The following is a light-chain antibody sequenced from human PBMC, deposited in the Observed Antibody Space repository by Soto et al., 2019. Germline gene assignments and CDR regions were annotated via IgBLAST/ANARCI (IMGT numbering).Light chain of an antibody. CDR1: QSISNW. J-gene: IGKJ1*01. V-gene: IGKV1-5*03. CDR3: QQYDTYWP. CDR2: KAS. Sequence: DIQMTQSPSTLSASVGDRVTITCRASQSISNWLAWYQQKPGKAPKLLIYKASSLESGVPSRFTGSGSGTEFTLTISSLQPDDFATYYCQQYDTYWPFGQGTKVVIK.